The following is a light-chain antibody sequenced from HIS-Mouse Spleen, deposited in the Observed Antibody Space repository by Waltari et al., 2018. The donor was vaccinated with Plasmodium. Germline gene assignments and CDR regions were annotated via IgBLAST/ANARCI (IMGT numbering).Light chain of an antibody. CDR1: ALPKKY. Sequence: SYELTQPPSVSVSPGQTARITCSGDALPKKYSSWYQQKSGQAPVLVIYEDSKRPSGIPERFSGSSSGTMATLTISGAQVEDEADYCCYSTDSSGNHRVFGGGTKLTVL. CDR2: EDS. J-gene: IGLJ3*02. V-gene: IGLV3-10*01. CDR3: YSTDSSGNHRV.